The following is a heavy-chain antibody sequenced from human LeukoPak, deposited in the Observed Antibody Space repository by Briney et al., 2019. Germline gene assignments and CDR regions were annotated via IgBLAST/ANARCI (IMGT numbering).Heavy chain of an antibody. CDR2: IWYDGSNK. CDR3: VRDIGGFYRGYGDS. CDR1: GFTFSSYA. Sequence: PGRSLRLSCAASGFTFSSYALHWVRQTPGKGLEWVAVIWYDGSNKYYGDSVKGRFTISRDNSKNTLYLQMDSLRVEDTAVYYCVRDIGGFYRGYGDSWGQGTLVTVSS. V-gene: IGHV3-33*08. D-gene: IGHD5-12*01. J-gene: IGHJ4*02.